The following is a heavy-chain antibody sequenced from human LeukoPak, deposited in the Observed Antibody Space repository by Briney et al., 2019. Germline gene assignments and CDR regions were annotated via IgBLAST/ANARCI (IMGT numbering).Heavy chain of an antibody. Sequence: GESLKISCQASGYSFNTYWIAWVRQVSGKGLEWMGIIYPGDSDTRYSPSFQGQVTISADKSISTAYLQWSSLKASDTAMYYCARLYSNYGFGSGYFDLWGRGTLVTVSS. V-gene: IGHV5-51*01. CDR1: GYSFNTYW. J-gene: IGHJ2*01. D-gene: IGHD4-11*01. CDR2: IYPGDSDT. CDR3: ARLYSNYGFGSGYFDL.